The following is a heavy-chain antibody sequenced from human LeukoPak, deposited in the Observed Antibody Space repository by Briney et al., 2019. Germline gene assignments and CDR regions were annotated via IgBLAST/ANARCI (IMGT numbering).Heavy chain of an antibody. D-gene: IGHD1-1*01. CDR3: ARMWRPGTLDY. Sequence: KSSETLSLTCTVSGGSISSGGYSWSWIRQPPGKGLEWIGYIYHSGSTYYNPSLKSRVTMSVDTSKNQFSLKLSSVTAADTAVYYCARMWRPGTLDYWGQGTLVTVSS. CDR1: GGSISSGGYS. V-gene: IGHV4-30-2*01. J-gene: IGHJ4*02. CDR2: IYHSGST.